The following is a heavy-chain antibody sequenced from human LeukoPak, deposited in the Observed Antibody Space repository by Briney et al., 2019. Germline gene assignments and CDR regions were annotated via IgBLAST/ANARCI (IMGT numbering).Heavy chain of an antibody. CDR3: AKFVGRPYYYGMDV. CDR1: GFTFSSYA. V-gene: IGHV3-23*01. D-gene: IGHD2-15*01. CDR2: ISGSGGST. J-gene: IGHJ6*02. Sequence: RGSLRLSCAASGFTFSSYAMSWVRQAPGKGLEWASAISGSGGSTYYADSVKGRFTISRDNSKNTLYLQMNSLRAEDTAVYYCAKFVGRPYYYGMDVWGQETTVTVSS.